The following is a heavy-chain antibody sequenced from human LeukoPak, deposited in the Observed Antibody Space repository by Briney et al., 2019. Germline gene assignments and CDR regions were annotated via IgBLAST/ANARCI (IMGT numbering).Heavy chain of an antibody. D-gene: IGHD3-22*01. CDR1: GGSISSSSYY. V-gene: IGHV4-39*07. CDR2: IYYSGST. J-gene: IGHJ4*02. CDR3: ARDFYDTSGYYYDY. Sequence: SETLSLTCTVSGGSISSSSYYWGWVRQPPGKGLEWIGSIYYSGSTYYNPSLKSRVTISVDTSKNQFSLKLSSVTAADTAVYYCARDFYDTSGYYYDYWGQGTLVTVSS.